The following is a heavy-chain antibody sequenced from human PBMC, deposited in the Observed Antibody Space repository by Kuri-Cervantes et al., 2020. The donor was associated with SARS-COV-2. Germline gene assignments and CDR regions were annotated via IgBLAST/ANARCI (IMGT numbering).Heavy chain of an antibody. CDR2: IYSGGSST. CDR1: GFTFSSYA. D-gene: IGHD3-16*01. Sequence: GESLKISCAASGFTFSSYAMSWVRQAPGKGLEWVSVIYSGGSSTYYADSVKGRFTISRDNSKNTLYLQMNSLRAEDTAVYYCAKDLGAYGMDVWGQGTTVTVSS. J-gene: IGHJ6*02. CDR3: AKDLGAYGMDV. V-gene: IGHV3-23*03.